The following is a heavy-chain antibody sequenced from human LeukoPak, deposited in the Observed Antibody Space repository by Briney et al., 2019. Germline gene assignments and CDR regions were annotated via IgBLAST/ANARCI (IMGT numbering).Heavy chain of an antibody. D-gene: IGHD2-2*01. V-gene: IGHV3-7*01. Sequence: GGSLRLSCAASGFTFSSYGMHWVRQAPGKGLEWVANIKQDGSEKYYVDSVKGRFTISRDNAKNSLYLQMNSLRAEDTAVYYCARDGVVPAAMFHYWGQGTLVTVSS. CDR3: ARDGVVPAAMFHY. J-gene: IGHJ4*02. CDR1: GFTFSSYG. CDR2: IKQDGSEK.